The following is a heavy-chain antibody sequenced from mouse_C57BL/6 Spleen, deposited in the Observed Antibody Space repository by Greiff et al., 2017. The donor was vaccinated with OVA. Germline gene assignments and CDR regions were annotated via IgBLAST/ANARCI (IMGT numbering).Heavy chain of an antibody. V-gene: IGHV5-16*01. J-gene: IGHJ1*03. CDR1: GFTFSDYY. Sequence: EVMLVESEGGLVQPGSSMKLSCTASGFTFSDYYIAWVRQVPEKGLEWVANINYDGSSTYYVASLKSRFIISRDNAKNILYLQMSSLKSEDTATYLCARDEEVYRNYVRDFDVWGTRITVTVSS. CDR3: ARDEEVYRNYVRDFDV. CDR2: INYDGSST. D-gene: IGHD2-5*01.